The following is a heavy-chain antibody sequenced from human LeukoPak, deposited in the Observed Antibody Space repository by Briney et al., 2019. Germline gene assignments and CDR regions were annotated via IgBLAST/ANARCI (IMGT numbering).Heavy chain of an antibody. D-gene: IGHD3-22*01. Sequence: GGSLRLSCTVSGFTVSNNYMNWVRQAPGKGLEWVSIIYTDGRAYYSDSVKGRLTISRDNSKNTVFLQMNSLGADDTAVYYCARSSSGYNYLYFDYWGRGTLVTVSS. CDR1: GFTVSNNY. V-gene: IGHV3-53*01. CDR2: IYTDGRA. CDR3: ARSSSGYNYLYFDY. J-gene: IGHJ4*02.